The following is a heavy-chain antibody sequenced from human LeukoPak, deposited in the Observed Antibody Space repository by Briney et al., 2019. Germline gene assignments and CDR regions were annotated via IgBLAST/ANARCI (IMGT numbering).Heavy chain of an antibody. V-gene: IGHV4-39*01. CDR1: GGSIRSSDHY. Sequence: PSATLSLTCTVSGGSIRSSDHYWGWIRQSPGMGLEWVGSIYYSGTTYYNPSLKSRATISVDTSKNQFSLKLSSVTPADTAVYYCARQRRWIQQIWGQGTLVTVSS. CDR3: ARQRRWIQQI. J-gene: IGHJ4*02. D-gene: IGHD5-24*01. CDR2: IYYSGTT.